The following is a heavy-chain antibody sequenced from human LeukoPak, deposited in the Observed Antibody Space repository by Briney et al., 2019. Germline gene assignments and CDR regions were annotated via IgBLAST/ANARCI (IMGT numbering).Heavy chain of an antibody. CDR2: INWNSGRI. CDR3: ARGGGDYNPFDY. Sequence: PGGSLRLSCAASGFTFDDYAMHWVRQAPGKGLEWVSGINWNSGRIGYADSVKGRFTISRDNAKNSLYLQMNSLRAEDTALYYCARGGGDYNPFDYWGQGTLVTVSS. V-gene: IGHV3-9*01. CDR1: GFTFDDYA. D-gene: IGHD4-11*01. J-gene: IGHJ4*02.